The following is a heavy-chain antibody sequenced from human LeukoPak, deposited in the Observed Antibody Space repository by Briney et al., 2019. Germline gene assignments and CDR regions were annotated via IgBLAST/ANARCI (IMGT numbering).Heavy chain of an antibody. D-gene: IGHD3-22*01. CDR1: GGSISSSSYY. J-gene: IGHJ6*02. Sequence: SETLSLTCTVSGGSISSSSYYWSWIRQPAEKGLEWIGRIYTSGSTNYNPSLKSRVTMSVDTSKNQFSLKLSSVTAADTAVYYCASVTYYYDSSGYSPNYYYYGMDVWGQGTTVTVSS. V-gene: IGHV4-61*02. CDR2: IYTSGST. CDR3: ASVTYYYDSSGYSPNYYYYGMDV.